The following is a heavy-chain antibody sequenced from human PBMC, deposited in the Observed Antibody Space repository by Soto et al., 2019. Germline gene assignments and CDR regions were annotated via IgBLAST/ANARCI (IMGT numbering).Heavy chain of an antibody. Sequence: SVKIACKAAGGRVSSYTIGWVRQSQGQGLEWMGRIIPILGIANYAQKFQGRVTITADKSTSTAYMELSSLRSEDTAVYYCARRGKATLTTYLDNRGQGILVTVYS. V-gene: IGHV1-69*02. CDR3: ARRGKATLTTYLDN. CDR1: GGRVSSYT. J-gene: IGHJ4*02. CDR2: IIPILGIA.